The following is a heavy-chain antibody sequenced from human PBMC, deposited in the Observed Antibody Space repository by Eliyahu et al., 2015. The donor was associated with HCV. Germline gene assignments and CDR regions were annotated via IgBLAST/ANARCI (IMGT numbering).Heavy chain of an antibody. V-gene: IGHV3-21*01. CDR3: ARAPSLDF. J-gene: IGHJ4*02. CDR1: GFSFSTYA. CDR2: VTKSGNYL. Sequence: EVQLVESGGGLVKPGGSLRLAXXASGFSFSTYAMNWVRQAPGKGLEWISSVTKSGNYLYYADSVRGRFTISRDNAKNTMYLQMDSLRVEDTALYYCARAPSLDFWGQGTLVSVSS.